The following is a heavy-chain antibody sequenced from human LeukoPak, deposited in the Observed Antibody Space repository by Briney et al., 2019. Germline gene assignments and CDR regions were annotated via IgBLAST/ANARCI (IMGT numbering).Heavy chain of an antibody. CDR3: ARDQTYYDFWSGYPNFDY. Sequence: ASVKVSCKASGYTFTSYGISWVRQAPGQGLEWMGWISAYNGNTNYAQKLQGRVTMTTDTSTSTAYMELRSLRSDDTAVYYCARDQTYYDFWSGYPNFDYWGQGTLVTVSS. J-gene: IGHJ4*02. V-gene: IGHV1-18*01. D-gene: IGHD3-3*01. CDR1: GYTFTSYG. CDR2: ISAYNGNT.